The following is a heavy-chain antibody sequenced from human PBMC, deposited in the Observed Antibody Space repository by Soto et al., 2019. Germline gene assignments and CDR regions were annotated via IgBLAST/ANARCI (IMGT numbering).Heavy chain of an antibody. CDR2: ISGSGGST. D-gene: IGHD1-1*01. Sequence: GGSLRLSCAASGFTFSSYVMSWVRQAPGKGLDLVSSISGSGGSTYYADSVKGRFTISRDNSKNTLYLQMNSLRAEDTAVYYCAKEDYRWNPDGGVSYYFDYWGQGTLVTVSS. J-gene: IGHJ4*02. CDR3: AKEDYRWNPDGGVSYYFDY. V-gene: IGHV3-23*01. CDR1: GFTFSSYV.